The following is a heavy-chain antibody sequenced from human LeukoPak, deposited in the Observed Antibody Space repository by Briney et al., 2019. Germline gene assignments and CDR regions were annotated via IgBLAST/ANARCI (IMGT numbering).Heavy chain of an antibody. CDR3: ARSIRITMIVVVSNWFDP. Sequence: GGSLRLSCAASGFTFSDYYMSWIRQAPGKGLDWVSYISSSGSTIYYADSVKGRFTISSDNAKNSLYLQMNSLKAEDTAVYYCARSIRITMIVVVSNWFDPWGQGTLVTVSS. V-gene: IGHV3-11*01. CDR2: ISSSGSTI. J-gene: IGHJ5*02. CDR1: GFTFSDYY. D-gene: IGHD3-22*01.